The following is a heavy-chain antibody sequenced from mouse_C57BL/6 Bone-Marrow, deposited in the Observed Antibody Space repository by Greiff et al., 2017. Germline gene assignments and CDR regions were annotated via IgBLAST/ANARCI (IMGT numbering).Heavy chain of an antibody. J-gene: IGHJ2*01. CDR1: GYTFTSYD. V-gene: IGHV1-85*01. CDR3: ARWDWDYFGF. D-gene: IGHD4-1*01. CDR2: IYPSDGST. Sequence: QVQLQQPGPELVKPGASVKLSCKASGYTFTSYDINWVKQRPGQGLEWIGRIYPSDGSTKYNEKFKGKATLTVDTSSSTAYMERSSLSSEDSAVYFWARWDWDYFGFWGQGTTLTVTA.